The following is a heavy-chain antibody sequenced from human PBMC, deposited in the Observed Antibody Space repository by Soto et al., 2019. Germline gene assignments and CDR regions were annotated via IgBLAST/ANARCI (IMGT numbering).Heavy chain of an antibody. Sequence: GGSLRLSFTDSGFTFGNYGMSWVRQSPGKGLEWVGFIRSKAYGWTTEYAASVKGRFTISRDDSKSIAYLQMNSLKTEDTAVYYCTRGSAGFDFWSGYSPRVYGMDVWGQGTTVTVSS. CDR3: TRGSAGFDFWSGYSPRVYGMDV. CDR1: GFTFGNYG. CDR2: IRSKAYGWTT. J-gene: IGHJ6*02. D-gene: IGHD3-3*01. V-gene: IGHV3-49*04.